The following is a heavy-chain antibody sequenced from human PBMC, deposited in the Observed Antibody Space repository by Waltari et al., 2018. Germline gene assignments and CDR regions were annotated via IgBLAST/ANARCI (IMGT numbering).Heavy chain of an antibody. CDR2: INTNSGNP. CDR3: ARKGYYSYDMDV. CDR1: GYILTTYA. V-gene: IGHV7-4-1*02. J-gene: IGHJ6*02. Sequence: QVQLVQSGSELKKPGASVKVSCKASGYILTTYAMCWVRQAPGQGLEWMGWINTNSGNPAYAQGFTGRFVCSLDTSVNTAYLQISSLQAEDTAVYYCARKGYYSYDMDVWGRGTTVTVSS.